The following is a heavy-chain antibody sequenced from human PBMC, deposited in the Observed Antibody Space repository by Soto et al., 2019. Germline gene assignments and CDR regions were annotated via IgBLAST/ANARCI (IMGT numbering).Heavy chain of an antibody. J-gene: IGHJ6*02. CDR2: IDYSGST. CDR1: GDSISNSDYY. CDR3: ASDGPYYYGLDV. Sequence: SETLSLTCTVSGDSISNSDYYWNWIRQSPGKGLEWIASIDYSGSTYYNPSLKSRVVISADTSKNLFSLKLRSVTAADTALYFCASDGPYYYGLDVWGQGTTVTVYS. V-gene: IGHV4-30-4*01.